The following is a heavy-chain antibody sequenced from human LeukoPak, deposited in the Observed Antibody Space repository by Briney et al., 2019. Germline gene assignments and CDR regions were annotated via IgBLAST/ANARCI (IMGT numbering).Heavy chain of an antibody. Sequence: SETLSLTCAVYGGSFSGYYWSWIRQSPGKGLEWIGEINHSGSTNYNPSLKSRVTISVDTSKNQFSLKLSSATAADTAVYYCARRPFRYYYDSLRYYFDYWGQGTLVTVSS. J-gene: IGHJ4*02. CDR2: INHSGST. D-gene: IGHD3-22*01. V-gene: IGHV4-34*01. CDR3: ARRPFRYYYDSLRYYFDY. CDR1: GGSFSGYY.